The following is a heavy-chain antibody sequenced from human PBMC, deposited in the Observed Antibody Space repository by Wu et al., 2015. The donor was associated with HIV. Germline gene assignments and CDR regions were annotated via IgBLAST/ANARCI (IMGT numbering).Heavy chain of an antibody. CDR1: GGTFSSYT. CDR3: ASYSDSSGSYIFPFDS. Sequence: QVQLAQSGAEVKKPGSSVRVSCKASGGTFSSYTFHWVRQAPGQGLEWMGSIIPISGTTDYAQKFQGRLIITADESTRTAYTELSSLRSEDTAMYFCASYSDSSGSYIFPFDSWGQGTLVTVSS. CDR2: IIPISGTT. V-gene: IGHV1-69*15. D-gene: IGHD3-22*01. J-gene: IGHJ4*02.